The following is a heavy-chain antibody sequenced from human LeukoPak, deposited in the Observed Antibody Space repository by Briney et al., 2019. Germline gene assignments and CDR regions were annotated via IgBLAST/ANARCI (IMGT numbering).Heavy chain of an antibody. CDR3: ARDRRADYGRNDDAFDI. CDR1: GFXXXXXD. J-gene: IGHJ3*02. CDR2: XGTGTDT. D-gene: IGHD4-17*01. V-gene: IGHV3-13*01. Sequence: GGSLRLSCAASGFXXXXXDXHXVXQATGXXXXXXSXXGTGTDTHYSDSVKGRFTISRENAKNSLYLQMSSLRAGDTAVYYCARDRRADYGRNDDAFDIWGQGTMVTVSS.